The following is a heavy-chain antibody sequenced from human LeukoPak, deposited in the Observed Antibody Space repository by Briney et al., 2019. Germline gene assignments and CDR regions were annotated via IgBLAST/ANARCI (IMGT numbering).Heavy chain of an antibody. D-gene: IGHD3-10*01. Sequence: ADPLSHTRSVCGGSMSSSSYYWGWIRPPPGKGLEWIGSIYCRGRPYYNPSLKSRLTISVDPSKNQFSLRLSSVTAADTAVYYCVRRSDISYYGSGSYRGGYFDYWGQGTLVTVSS. CDR3: VRRSDISYYGSGSYRGGYFDY. J-gene: IGHJ4*02. V-gene: IGHV4-39*01. CDR1: GGSMSSSSYY. CDR2: IYCRGRP.